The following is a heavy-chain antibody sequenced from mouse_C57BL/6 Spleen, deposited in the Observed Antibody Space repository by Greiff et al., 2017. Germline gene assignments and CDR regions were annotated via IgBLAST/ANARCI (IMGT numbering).Heavy chain of an antibody. CDR2: IDPETGGT. Sequence: QVQLKQSGAELVRPGASVTLSCKASGYTFTDYEMHWVKQTPVHGLEWIGAIDPETGGTAYNQKFKGKAILTADKSSSTAYMELRSLTSEDSAVYYCTRGLGRFDYWGQGTSLTVSS. CDR3: TRGLGRFDY. V-gene: IGHV1-15*01. CDR1: GYTFTDYE. J-gene: IGHJ2*03. D-gene: IGHD4-1*01.